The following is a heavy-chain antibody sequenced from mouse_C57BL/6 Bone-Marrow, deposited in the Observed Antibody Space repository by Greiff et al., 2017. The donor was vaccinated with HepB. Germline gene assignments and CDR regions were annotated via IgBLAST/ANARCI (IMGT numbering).Heavy chain of an antibody. J-gene: IGHJ1*03. CDR1: GYAFSSSW. CDR2: IYPGDGDT. Sequence: QVQLQQSGPELVKPGASVKISCKASGYAFSSSWMNWVKQRPGKGLEWIGRIYPGDGDTNYNGKFKGKATLTADKSSSTAYMQLSSLTSEDSAVYFCAAMYPWYFDVWGTGTTVTVSS. V-gene: IGHV1-82*01. D-gene: IGHD5-1*01. CDR3: AAMYPWYFDV.